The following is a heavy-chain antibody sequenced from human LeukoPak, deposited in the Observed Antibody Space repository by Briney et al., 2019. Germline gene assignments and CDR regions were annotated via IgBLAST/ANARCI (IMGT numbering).Heavy chain of an antibody. CDR2: ISYDGSNK. CDR1: GFTFSSYA. D-gene: IGHD3-3*01. CDR3: ARAPVPYRGGFWSGYGPNYYGMDV. V-gene: IGHV3-30-3*01. Sequence: GGSLRLSCAASGFTFSSYAMHWVRQAPGKGLEWVAVISYDGSNKYYADSVKGRFTISRDNSKNTLYLRMNSLRAEDTAVYYCARAPVPYRGGFWSGYGPNYYGMDVWGQGTTVTVSS. J-gene: IGHJ6*02.